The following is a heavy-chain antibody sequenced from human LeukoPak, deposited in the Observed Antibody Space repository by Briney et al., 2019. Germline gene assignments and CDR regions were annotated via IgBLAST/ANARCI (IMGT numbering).Heavy chain of an antibody. Sequence: ASVKVSCKASGYTFTSYGISWVRQAPGQGLEWMGWISAYNGNTNYAQKLQGRVTMTTDTSTSTAYMELRSLRSDDTAVYYCARDARYSSGWYRDWFDPWGQGTLVTVSS. CDR3: ARDARYSSGWYRDWFDP. V-gene: IGHV1-18*01. CDR1: GYTFTSYG. J-gene: IGHJ5*02. CDR2: ISAYNGNT. D-gene: IGHD6-19*01.